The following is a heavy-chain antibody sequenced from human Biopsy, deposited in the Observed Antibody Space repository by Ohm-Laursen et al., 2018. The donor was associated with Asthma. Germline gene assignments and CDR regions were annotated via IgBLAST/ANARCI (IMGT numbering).Heavy chain of an antibody. V-gene: IGHV4-39*01. D-gene: IGHD3-22*01. CDR2: MYHSGSP. Sequence: PPGTLSLTCPVSGGSITSSSYYWGWIRQPPGKGMEWIGSMYHSGSPYYHPSLKSRATISVDTSKNQLSLKMSSVTAADTAVYFCVRHQYSSSWSTFDYWGQGALVTVSS. CDR3: VRHQYSSSWSTFDY. J-gene: IGHJ4*02. CDR1: GGSITSSSYY.